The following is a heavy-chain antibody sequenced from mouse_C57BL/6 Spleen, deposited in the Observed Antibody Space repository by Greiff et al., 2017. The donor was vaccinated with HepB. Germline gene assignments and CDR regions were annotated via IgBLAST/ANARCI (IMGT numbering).Heavy chain of an antibody. V-gene: IGHV3-1*01. CDR1: GYSITSGYD. D-gene: IGHD1-1*01. Sequence: DVQLQESGPGMVKPSQSLSLTCTVTGYSITSGYDWHWIRHFPGNKLEWMGYISYSGSTNYNPSLKSRISITHDTSKNHFFLKLNSVTAEDTATYYCARSYYYGRGAMDYWGQGTSVTVSS. CDR3: ARSYYYGRGAMDY. CDR2: ISYSGST. J-gene: IGHJ4*01.